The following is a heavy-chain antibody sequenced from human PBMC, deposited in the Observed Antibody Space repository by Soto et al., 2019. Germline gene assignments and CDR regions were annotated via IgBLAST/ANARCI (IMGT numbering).Heavy chain of an antibody. CDR3: ARDPRLRFDWFDP. CDR2: IIPIFGTA. V-gene: IGHV1-69*13. D-gene: IGHD2-21*01. Sequence: SVKVSCKASGGTFSSYAISWVRQAPGQGLEWMGGIIPIFGTANYAQKFQGRVTITADESTSTAYMELSSLRSEDTAVYYCARDPRLRFDWFDPWGQGTLVTVSS. CDR1: GGTFSSYA. J-gene: IGHJ5*02.